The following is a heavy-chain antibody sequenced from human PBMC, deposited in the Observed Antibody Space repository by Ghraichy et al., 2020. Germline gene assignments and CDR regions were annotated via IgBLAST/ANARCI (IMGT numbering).Heavy chain of an antibody. J-gene: IGHJ4*02. CDR2: FYYIGST. D-gene: IGHD5-12*01. V-gene: IGHV4-61*01. CDR1: SGSVNSGSHY. Sequence: SETLSLTCTVSSGSVNSGSHYWSWIRQAPGKGLEWIGYFYYIGSTNYNPSLKSRVTTSVDTSKNQFSLQLRSVTAADTAVYYCARVWLHGYTGYDYGYYFDSWGQGTLVTVSS. CDR3: ARVWLHGYTGYDYGYYFDS.